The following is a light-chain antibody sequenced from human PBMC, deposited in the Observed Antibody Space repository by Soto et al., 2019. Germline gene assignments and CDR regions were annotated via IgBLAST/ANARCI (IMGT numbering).Light chain of an antibody. Sequence: ENVLTQSPGTVSLSPGERATLSCRASQGVTSNHLAGYQQKPGQAPRLVIYGVFNRATGIPDRFSGSGSGTDFTLTITRLEPEDSAVYFCQHYDGSPRTFGQGTKLEIK. CDR2: GVF. CDR1: QGVTSNH. V-gene: IGKV3-20*01. J-gene: IGKJ2*01. CDR3: QHYDGSPRT.